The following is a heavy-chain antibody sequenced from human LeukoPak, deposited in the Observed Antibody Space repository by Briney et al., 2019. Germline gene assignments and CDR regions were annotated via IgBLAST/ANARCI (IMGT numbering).Heavy chain of an antibody. CDR2: IRYDGSNK. J-gene: IGHJ4*02. V-gene: IGHV3-30*02. CDR3: AKLTVVDTEIDY. Sequence: QPGGSLRLSCAAPGFTFSSYGMHWVRQAPGKGLEWVAFIRYDGSNKYYADSVKGRFTISRDNSKNTLYLQMNSLRAEDTAVYYCAKLTVVDTEIDYWGQGTLVTVSS. CDR1: GFTFSSYG. D-gene: IGHD5-18*01.